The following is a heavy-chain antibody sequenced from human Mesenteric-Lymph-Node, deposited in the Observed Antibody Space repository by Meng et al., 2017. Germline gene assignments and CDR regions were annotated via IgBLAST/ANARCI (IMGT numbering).Heavy chain of an antibody. Sequence: GESLKISCAASGFTFYKYAMSWVRQGPGKGLEWVATITDSGGDSYYANSVKGRFTISRDNSKNTLYLQMNSLRAEDTAVYYCAKVGVVTMIVVVDDPEYFQHWGQGTLVTVSS. CDR1: GFTFYKYA. D-gene: IGHD3-22*01. CDR2: ITDSGGDS. V-gene: IGHV3-23*01. J-gene: IGHJ1*01. CDR3: AKVGVVTMIVVVDDPEYFQH.